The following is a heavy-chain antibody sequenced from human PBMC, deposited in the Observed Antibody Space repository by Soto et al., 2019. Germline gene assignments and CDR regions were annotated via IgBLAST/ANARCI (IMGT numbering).Heavy chain of an antibody. CDR2: TYYRSKWYN. CDR1: GDSVSSNSAA. J-gene: IGHJ5*02. Sequence: QSQTLSLTCAISGDSVSSNSAAWNWIRQSPSRGLEWLGRTYYRSKWYNDYAVSVKSRITINPDTSKNQFSLQLNSVTPEDTAVYYCARAPQLAVAGKYWFDPWGQGTLVTVSS. V-gene: IGHV6-1*01. D-gene: IGHD6-19*01. CDR3: ARAPQLAVAGKYWFDP.